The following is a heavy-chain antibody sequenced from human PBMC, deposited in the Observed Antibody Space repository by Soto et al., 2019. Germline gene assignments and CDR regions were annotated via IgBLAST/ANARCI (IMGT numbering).Heavy chain of an antibody. Sequence: EVQLLESGGGLVQPGGSLRLSCAASGFTFSSYARSWVRQAPGKGLEWVSAISGSGGSTYYADSVKGRFTISRDNSKNTLYLQMNSLRAEDTAVYYCAKGEGYCSGGSCYSHDYWGQGTLVTVSS. D-gene: IGHD2-15*01. CDR2: ISGSGGST. V-gene: IGHV3-23*01. CDR1: GFTFSSYA. J-gene: IGHJ4*02. CDR3: AKGEGYCSGGSCYSHDY.